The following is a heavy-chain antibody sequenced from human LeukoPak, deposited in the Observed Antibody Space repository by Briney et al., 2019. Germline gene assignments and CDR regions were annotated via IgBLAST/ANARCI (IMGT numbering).Heavy chain of an antibody. CDR3: AKSGDDPYYYYYYYMDV. V-gene: IGHV1-24*01. D-gene: IGHD2-21*02. Sequence: ASVKVSCKVSGYTLTELSMHWVRQAPGKGLEWMGGFDPEDGETIYAQKFQGRVTMTEDTSTDTAYMELSSLRSEDTAVYYCAKSGDDPYYYYYYYMDVWGKGTTVTISS. CDR1: GYTLTELS. J-gene: IGHJ6*03. CDR2: FDPEDGET.